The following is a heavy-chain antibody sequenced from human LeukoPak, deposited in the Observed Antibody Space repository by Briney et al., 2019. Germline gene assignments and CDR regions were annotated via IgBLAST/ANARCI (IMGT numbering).Heavy chain of an antibody. D-gene: IGHD3-22*01. CDR3: ARNSSGYLDS. Sequence: SETLSLTCAVYGESFSGYYWSWSWIRQPPGKGLKWIGEINHSGSTNYNPSLKSRVTISVDTSKNQFSLKLNSVTAADTAVYYCARNSSGYLDSWGQGTLVTVSS. J-gene: IGHJ4*02. CDR2: INHSGST. V-gene: IGHV4-34*01. CDR1: GESFSGYY.